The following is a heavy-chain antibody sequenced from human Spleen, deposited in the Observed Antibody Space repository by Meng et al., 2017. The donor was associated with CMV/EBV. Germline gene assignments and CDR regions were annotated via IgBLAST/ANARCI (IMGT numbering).Heavy chain of an antibody. J-gene: IGHJ6*02. CDR3: AKGGMATTYYYYGMDV. CDR1: GFTFSSYW. CDR2: INSDGSST. Sequence: GESLKISCAASGFTFSSYWMHWVRQAPGKGLVWVSRINSDGSSTSYADSVKGRFTISRDNAKNTLYLQMNSLRAEDTAVYYCAKGGMATTYYYYGMDVWGQGTTVTVSS. V-gene: IGHV3-74*01. D-gene: IGHD5-12*01.